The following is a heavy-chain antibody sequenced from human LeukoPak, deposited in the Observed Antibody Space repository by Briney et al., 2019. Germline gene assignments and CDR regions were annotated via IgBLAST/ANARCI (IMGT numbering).Heavy chain of an antibody. Sequence: SETLSLTCDVYGGSCDDYYCSWIRQPPGKGPEWIGEIHPHGIFYYNSSLMSRVTISIDTSKSRFSLRLTSVTAADTAFYFCARGRDRSKAGDLWGQGSLVTVSS. CDR2: IHPHGIF. D-gene: IGHD5-24*01. J-gene: IGHJ5*02. CDR3: ARGRDRSKAGDL. V-gene: IGHV4-34*01. CDR1: GGSCDDYY.